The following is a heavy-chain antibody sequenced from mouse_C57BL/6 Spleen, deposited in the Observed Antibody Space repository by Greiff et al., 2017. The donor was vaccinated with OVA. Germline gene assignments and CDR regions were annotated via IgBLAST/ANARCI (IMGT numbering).Heavy chain of an antibody. V-gene: IGHV1-26*01. CDR2: INPNNGGT. CDR3: ARSRGGGEYFDD. CDR1: GYTFTDYY. D-gene: IGHD1-1*02. J-gene: IGHJ1*03. Sequence: VQLQQSGPELVKPGASVKISCKASGYTFTDYYMNWVKQSPGKSLEWIGDINPNNGGTNYNPKFKGKATLTVDKSSSTAYIELRSLTSEDSAVYYCARSRGGGEYFDDWGKGTTVTVSS.